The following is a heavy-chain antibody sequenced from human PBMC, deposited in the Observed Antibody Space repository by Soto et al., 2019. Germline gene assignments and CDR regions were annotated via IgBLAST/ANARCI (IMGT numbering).Heavy chain of an antibody. J-gene: IGHJ4*02. CDR3: ARERVDFWSGYYTGLVY. D-gene: IGHD3-3*01. Sequence: GGSLRLSCAASGFTFSSYGMHWVRQAPGKGLEWVAVIWYDGSNKYYADSVKGRFTISRDNSKNTLYLQMNSLRAEDTAVYYCARERVDFWSGYYTGLVYWGQGTLVTVSS. V-gene: IGHV3-33*01. CDR2: IWYDGSNK. CDR1: GFTFSSYG.